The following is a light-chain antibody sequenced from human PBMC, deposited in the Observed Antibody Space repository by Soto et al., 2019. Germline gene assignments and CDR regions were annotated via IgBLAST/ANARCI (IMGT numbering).Light chain of an antibody. CDR2: GAS. CDR1: QSISDRY. Sequence: SELMQSPGTLYLSQRERATLSCRASQSISDRYLAWYQQKLGQAPRLLIYGASKRATGTPDRFSGNGSGTDFTLTISRLEPEDVAVYYCQQYSTPITFGQGTRLDIK. V-gene: IGKV3-20*01. J-gene: IGKJ5*01. CDR3: QQYSTPIT.